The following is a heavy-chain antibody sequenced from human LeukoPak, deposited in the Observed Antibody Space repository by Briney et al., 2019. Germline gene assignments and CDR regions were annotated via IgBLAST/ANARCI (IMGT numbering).Heavy chain of an antibody. Sequence: GESLEISCKGSGYSFTSYWISWVRQMPGKGLEWMGRIDPSDSYTNYSPSFQGPVAISADKSISTAYLQWSSLKASDTAMYYCARRYCSGGSCPPAEFDYWGQGTLVTVSS. J-gene: IGHJ4*02. D-gene: IGHD2-15*01. CDR2: IDPSDSYT. CDR3: ARRYCSGGSCPPAEFDY. CDR1: GYSFTSYW. V-gene: IGHV5-10-1*01.